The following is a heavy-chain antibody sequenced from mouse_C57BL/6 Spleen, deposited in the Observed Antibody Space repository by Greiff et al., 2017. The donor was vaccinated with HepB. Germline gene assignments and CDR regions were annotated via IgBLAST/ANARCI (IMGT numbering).Heavy chain of an antibody. J-gene: IGHJ4*01. V-gene: IGHV14-2*01. D-gene: IGHD1-1*01. CDR1: GFNIKDYY. CDR3: ALGSSYDGYYAMDY. Sequence: EVKLMESGAELVKPGASVKLSCTASGFNIKDYYMHWVKQRTEQGLEWIGRIAPEDGETKYAPKFQGKATINADKSSNTAYLQLSSLTSEDTAVYYFALGSSYDGYYAMDYWSQGTSVTVAS. CDR2: IAPEDGET.